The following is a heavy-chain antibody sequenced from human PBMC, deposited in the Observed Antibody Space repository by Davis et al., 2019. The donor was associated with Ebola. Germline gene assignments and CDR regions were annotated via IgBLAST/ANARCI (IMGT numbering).Heavy chain of an antibody. V-gene: IGHV1-2*04. CDR1: GYTFTGYY. CDR3: ARDSSLATTSWFDP. D-gene: IGHD4-11*01. J-gene: IGHJ5*02. CDR2: INPNSGGT. Sequence: ASVKVSCTASGYTFTGYYMHWVRQAPGQGLEWMGWINPNSGGTNYAQKFQGWVTMTRDTSISTAYMELSRLGSDDTAVYYCARDSSLATTSWFDPWGQGTLVTVSS.